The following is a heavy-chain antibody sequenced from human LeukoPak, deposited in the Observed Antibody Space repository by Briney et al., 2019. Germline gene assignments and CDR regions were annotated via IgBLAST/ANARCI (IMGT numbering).Heavy chain of an antibody. V-gene: IGHV4-4*02. CDR2: IYHNGST. CDR1: GGSISTGNW. J-gene: IGHJ6*03. CDR3: AREGSRRLYMDV. D-gene: IGHD2-15*01. Sequence: SETLSFTCAVSGGSISTGNWWTWVRQSPDKGLEWIGEIYHNGSTNYNPSLKSRVTLSVENSKNHFSLRLTSLTAADTAVYYCAREGSRRLYMDVWGRGTTITVSS.